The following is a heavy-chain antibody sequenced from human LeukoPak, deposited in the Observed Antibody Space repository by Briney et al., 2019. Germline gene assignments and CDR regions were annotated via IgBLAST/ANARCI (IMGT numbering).Heavy chain of an antibody. CDR1: GFTFSKYW. CDR2: INTDGTVT. CDR3: ATKQWLAPPPDS. D-gene: IGHD6-19*01. J-gene: IGHJ4*02. Sequence: GGSLRLSCAASGFTFSKYWILWIRNAPGKGMESVSRINTDGTVTTYADSVKDRFTVSRDNADNTMFLQMNSVRDEDTAVYYCATKQWLAPPPDSWGQGTPVTVSS. V-gene: IGHV3-74*01.